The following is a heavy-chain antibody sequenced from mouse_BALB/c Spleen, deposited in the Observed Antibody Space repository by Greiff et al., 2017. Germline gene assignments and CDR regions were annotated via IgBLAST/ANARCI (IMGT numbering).Heavy chain of an antibody. CDR2: IDPANGNT. J-gene: IGHJ2*01. Sequence: EVQRVESGAELVKPGASVKLSCTASGFNIKDTYMHWVKQRPEQGLEWIGRIDPANGNTKYDPKFQGKATITADTSSNTAYLQLSSLTSEDTAVYYCARERYDEGGYVDYWGQGTTLTVSS. V-gene: IGHV14-3*02. D-gene: IGHD2-14*01. CDR3: ARERYDEGGYVDY. CDR1: GFNIKDTY.